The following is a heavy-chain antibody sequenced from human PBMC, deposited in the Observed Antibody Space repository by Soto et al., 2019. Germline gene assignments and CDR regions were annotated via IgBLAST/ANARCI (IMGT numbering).Heavy chain of an antibody. D-gene: IGHD3-10*01. Sequence: SETLSLTCAVSGGSISSGGSSWNWIRQPPGKGLEWIGYIYHSGSTYYNPSLKSRVTISVDRSKNQFSLILSSVTAADTAVYYCAKLWFGEYEFDYWGQGTLVTVSS. V-gene: IGHV4-30-2*01. CDR3: AKLWFGEYEFDY. J-gene: IGHJ4*02. CDR2: IYHSGST. CDR1: GGSISSGGSS.